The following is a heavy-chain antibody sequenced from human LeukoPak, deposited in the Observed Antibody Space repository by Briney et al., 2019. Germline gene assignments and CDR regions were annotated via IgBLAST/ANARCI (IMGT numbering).Heavy chain of an antibody. D-gene: IGHD3-10*01. V-gene: IGHV4-61*02. Sequence: SETLSLTCTVSGASISSGSHYWSWIRQPAGRGLEWIGRIYTSGSTNYNPSLKSRVTISVDTSKNQFSLKLSSVTAADTAVYYCARATYYYGSGSYRGYFQHWGQGTLVTVSS. CDR1: GASISSGSHY. CDR2: IYTSGST. J-gene: IGHJ1*01. CDR3: ARATYYYGSGSYRGYFQH.